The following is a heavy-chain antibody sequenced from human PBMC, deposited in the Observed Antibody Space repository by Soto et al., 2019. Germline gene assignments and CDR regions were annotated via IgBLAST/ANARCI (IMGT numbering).Heavy chain of an antibody. V-gene: IGHV1-69*06. CDR2: MLPTSGST. CDR3: ARGRINILPRIPLDFDS. Sequence: QVQLVQSGTEVKKPGSSVKVSCKASGDTFSNYAINWVRQAPGQGLEWMGQMLPTSGSTRYAQKFQGRLTITADRSTNTAYTELRSLSSDDTAVYYCARGRINILPRIPLDFDSWGPGTEVTVSS. CDR1: GDTFSNYA. D-gene: IGHD2-21*01. J-gene: IGHJ5*01.